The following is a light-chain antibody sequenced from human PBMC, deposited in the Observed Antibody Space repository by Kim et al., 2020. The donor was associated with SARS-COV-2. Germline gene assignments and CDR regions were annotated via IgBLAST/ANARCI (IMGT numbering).Light chain of an antibody. CDR1: QSIGTA. CDR2: DAS. J-gene: IGKJ4*01. CDR3: QQNSLYPLT. V-gene: IGKV1-5*01. Sequence: PALGDRVTITCRASQSIGTALSWYQQRPAKAPTLLIYDASTLEEGVPSRFSGSGSGTAFTLAISSLHPVDFATYYCQQNSLYPLTFGEGTKVDIK.